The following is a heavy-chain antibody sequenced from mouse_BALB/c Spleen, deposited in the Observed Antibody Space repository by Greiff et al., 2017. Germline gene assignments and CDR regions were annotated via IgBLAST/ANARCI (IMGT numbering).Heavy chain of an antibody. J-gene: IGHJ3*01. CDR3: ASATGRFAWFAY. CDR1: GYTFTSYW. CDR2: IYPGDGDT. V-gene: IGHV1-87*01. D-gene: IGHD6-1*01. Sequence: VQRVESGAELARPGASVKLSCKASGYTFTSYWMQWVKQRPGQGLEWIGAIYPGDGDTRYTQKFKGKATLTADKSSSTAYMQLSSLASEDSAVYYWASATGRFAWFAYWGQGTLVTVSA.